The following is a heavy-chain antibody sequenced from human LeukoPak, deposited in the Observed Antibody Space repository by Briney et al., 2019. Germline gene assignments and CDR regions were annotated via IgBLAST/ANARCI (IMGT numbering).Heavy chain of an antibody. J-gene: IGHJ6*02. D-gene: IGHD1-1*01. CDR3: ARDRVQLERNYYYYYYGMDV. V-gene: IGHV3-53*04. Sequence: GGSLRLSCAASGFTVSSNYMSWVRQAPGKGLEWVSVIYSGGGTYYADSVKGRFTISRHNSKNTLYLQMNSLRAEDTAVYYCARDRVQLERNYYYYYYGMDVWGQGTTVTVSS. CDR1: GFTVSSNY. CDR2: IYSGGGT.